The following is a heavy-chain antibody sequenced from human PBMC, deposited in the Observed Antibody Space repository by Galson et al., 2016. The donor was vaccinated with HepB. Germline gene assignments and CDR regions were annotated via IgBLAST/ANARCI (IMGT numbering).Heavy chain of an antibody. D-gene: IGHD4-17*01. CDR1: NGSVSSYSYY. V-gene: IGHV4-61*01. CDR3: AREAVTTAYGVDV. J-gene: IGHJ6*02. Sequence: ETLSLTCTVSNGSVSSYSYYWSWFRQPPGKGLEWIGYIYYSGSTNYNPSLKSRVTMSLDTSKNQFSLKLTSVTAADTAVYYCAREAVTTAYGVDVGGQGTTVTVSS. CDR2: IYYSGST.